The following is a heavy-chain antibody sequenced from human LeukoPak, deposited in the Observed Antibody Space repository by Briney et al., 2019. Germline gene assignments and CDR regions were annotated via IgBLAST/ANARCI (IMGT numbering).Heavy chain of an antibody. D-gene: IGHD1-26*01. Sequence: GGSLRLSCAASGFTFSSYEMNWVRQAPGKGLEWVSSITTSSTYIYYADSVKGRFTISRDNAKNSLYLQMNSLRAEDTAVYYCARDPYSGSYGDYYYYYMDVWGKGTTVTISS. J-gene: IGHJ6*03. CDR1: GFTFSSYE. CDR3: ARDPYSGSYGDYYYYYMDV. V-gene: IGHV3-21*01. CDR2: ITTSSTYI.